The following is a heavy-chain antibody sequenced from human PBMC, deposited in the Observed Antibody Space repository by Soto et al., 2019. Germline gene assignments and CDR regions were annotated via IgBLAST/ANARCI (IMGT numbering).Heavy chain of an antibody. CDR1: GFTFSSYA. CDR3: ARGAPLLRFLEWLSPFDY. V-gene: IGHV3-64*01. D-gene: IGHD3-3*01. J-gene: IGHJ4*02. CDR2: ISSNGGST. Sequence: PGGSLRLSCAASGFTFSSYAMHWVRQAPGKGLEYVSAISSNGGSTYYANSVKGRFTISRDNSKNTLYLQMGSLRAEDMAVYYCARGAPLLRFLEWLSPFDYWGQGTLVTAPQ.